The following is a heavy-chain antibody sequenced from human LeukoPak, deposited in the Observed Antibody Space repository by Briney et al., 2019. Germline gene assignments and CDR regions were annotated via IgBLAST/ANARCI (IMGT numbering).Heavy chain of an antibody. V-gene: IGHV4-39*07. Sequence: PSQTLSLTCTVSGGSISSGSYYWGWIRQPPGKGLEWIGSIYYSGSTYYNPSLKSRVTISVDTSKNQFSLKLSSVTAADTAVYYCARLGFDYPFDYWGQGTLVTVSS. J-gene: IGHJ4*02. CDR3: ARLGFDYPFDY. D-gene: IGHD3-9*01. CDR1: GGSISSGSYY. CDR2: IYYSGST.